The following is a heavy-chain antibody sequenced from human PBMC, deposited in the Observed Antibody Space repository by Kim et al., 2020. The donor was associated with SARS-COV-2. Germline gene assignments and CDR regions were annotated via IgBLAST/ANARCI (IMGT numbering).Heavy chain of an antibody. CDR1: GFTFSSYW. CDR2: INSDGSST. CDR3: AREYSSSWNYYYYYGMDV. D-gene: IGHD6-13*01. V-gene: IGHV3-74*01. J-gene: IGHJ6*02. Sequence: GGSLRLSCAASGFTFSSYWMHWVRQAPGKGLVWVSRINSDGSSTSYADSVKGRFTISRDNAKNTLYLQMNSLRAEDTAVYYCAREYSSSWNYYYYYGMDVWGQGTTVTVSS.